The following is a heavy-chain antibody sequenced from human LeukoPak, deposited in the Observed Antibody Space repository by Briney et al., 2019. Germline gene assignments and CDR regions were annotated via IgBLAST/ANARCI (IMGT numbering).Heavy chain of an antibody. V-gene: IGHV1-2*02. D-gene: IGHD5-18*01. CDR1: GYTFTAYY. CDR2: INPNSGGT. J-gene: IGHJ4*02. CDR3: ARASSDVTAMATPFAD. Sequence: ASVKVSCKASGYTFTAYYMHWVRQAPGQGLEWLGWINPNSGGTNYAQKFQGRVTMARDTSISTAYMELSRLRSDDTAVYYCARASSDVTAMATPFADWGQGSLVSVSS.